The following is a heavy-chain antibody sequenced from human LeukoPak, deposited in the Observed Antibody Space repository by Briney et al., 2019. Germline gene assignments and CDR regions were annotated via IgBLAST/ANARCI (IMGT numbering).Heavy chain of an antibody. CDR3: AREALPNGVWRVGWFDP. Sequence: SETLSLTCTVSGGSISSGSYFWSWIRQSAGKGLEWIGRIDSSGNTNHNPSLKSRVTISQDTSKNQLSLKLSSVTAADTAVYYCAREALPNGVWRVGWFDPWGQGALVTVSS. J-gene: IGHJ5*02. CDR1: GGSISSGSYF. V-gene: IGHV4-61*02. D-gene: IGHD2-8*01. CDR2: IDSSGNT.